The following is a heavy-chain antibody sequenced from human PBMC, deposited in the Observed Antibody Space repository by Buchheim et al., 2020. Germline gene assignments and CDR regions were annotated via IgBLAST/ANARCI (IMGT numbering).Heavy chain of an antibody. CDR3: ATLYYDFWSGYSRGGY. Sequence: QVQLVQSGAEVKKPGASVKVSCKASGYTFTGYYMHWVRQAPGQGLEWMGWINPNSGDTNYAQKFQGRVTMTRDTSISTAYMELSRLRSDDTAVYYCATLYYDFWSGYSRGGYWGQGTL. J-gene: IGHJ4*02. D-gene: IGHD3-3*01. V-gene: IGHV1-2*02. CDR1: GYTFTGYY. CDR2: INPNSGDT.